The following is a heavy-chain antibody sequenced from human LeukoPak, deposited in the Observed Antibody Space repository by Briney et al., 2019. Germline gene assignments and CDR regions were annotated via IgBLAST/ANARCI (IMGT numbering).Heavy chain of an antibody. CDR3: ARVDFWSGYQFYY. D-gene: IGHD3-3*01. Sequence: PSETLSLTCTVSGGSISSYYWSWIRQPPGKGLEWIGYIYYSGSTNYNPSLKSRVTISVDTSKNQLSLKLSSVTAADTAVYYCARVDFWSGYQFYYWGQGTLVTVSS. V-gene: IGHV4-59*01. CDR2: IYYSGST. J-gene: IGHJ4*02. CDR1: GGSISSYY.